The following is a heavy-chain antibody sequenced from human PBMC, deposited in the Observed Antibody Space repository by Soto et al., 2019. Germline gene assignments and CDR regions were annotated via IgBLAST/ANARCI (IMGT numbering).Heavy chain of an antibody. V-gene: IGHV1-69*13. D-gene: IGHD2-2*02. CDR1: GGTFSSYA. Sequence: SVKVSCKASGGTFSSYAISWVRQASGQGLEWMGGIIPIFGTANYAQKFQGRVTITADESTSTAYMELSSLRSEDTAVYYCATDIVVVPAAIRDYWGQGTLVTVSS. CDR3: ATDIVVVPAAIRDY. CDR2: IIPIFGTA. J-gene: IGHJ4*02.